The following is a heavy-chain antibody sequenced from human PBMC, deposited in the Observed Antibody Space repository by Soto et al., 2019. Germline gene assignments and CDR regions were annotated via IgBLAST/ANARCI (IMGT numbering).Heavy chain of an antibody. Sequence: NLSVTCTVSGGSISSGGYYWSWIRQHPGKGLEWIGYIYYSGSTYYNPSLKSRVTISVDTSKNQCSLKLSSVTAADTACDYCARVLGPGVRVVIGRDVRRQRSTVIVSS. J-gene: IGHJ6*02. CDR2: IYYSGST. CDR3: ARVLGPGVRVVIGRDV. V-gene: IGHV4-31*03. CDR1: GGSISSGGYY. D-gene: IGHD3-10*01.